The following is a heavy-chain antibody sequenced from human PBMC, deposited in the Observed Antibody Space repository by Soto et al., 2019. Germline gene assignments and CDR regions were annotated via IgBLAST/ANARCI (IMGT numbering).Heavy chain of an antibody. CDR1: GGSISIGGYY. V-gene: IGHV4-31*03. CDR2: IYYSGST. CDR3: ARTLGYSYGWTFGY. D-gene: IGHD5-18*01. J-gene: IGHJ4*02. Sequence: QVQLQESGPGLVKPSQTLSLTCTVSGGSISIGGYYWSWIRQHPGKGLEWIGYIYYSGSTYYNPSLKSRVTISVDTSKNQFSLKLSSVTAADTAVYYCARTLGYSYGWTFGYWGQGTLVTVSS.